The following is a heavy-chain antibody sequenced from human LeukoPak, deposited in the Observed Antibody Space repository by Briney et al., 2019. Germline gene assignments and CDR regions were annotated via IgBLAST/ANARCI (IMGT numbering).Heavy chain of an antibody. D-gene: IGHD3-3*01. CDR1: GFTFSSYA. CDR2: IKQDGSEK. V-gene: IGHV3-7*01. Sequence: GGSLRLSCAASGFTFSSYAMSWVRQAPGKGLEWVANIKQDGSEKYYVDSVKGRFTISRDNAKNSLYLQMNSLRAEDTAVYYCARDRPGLRFLEWLPYWGQGTLVTVSS. CDR3: ARDRPGLRFLEWLPY. J-gene: IGHJ4*02.